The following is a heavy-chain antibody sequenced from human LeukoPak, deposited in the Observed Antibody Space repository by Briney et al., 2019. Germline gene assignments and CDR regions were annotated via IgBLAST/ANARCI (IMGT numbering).Heavy chain of an antibody. J-gene: IGHJ5*02. Sequence: GASVKVSCKASGYTFTSYGISWVRQAPGQGLEWMGWISAYNGNTNYAQKLQGRVTMTTDTSTSTAYMELRSLRSDDTAVYYCAGAENYYGSGPYWFDPWGQGTLVTVSS. D-gene: IGHD3-10*01. CDR3: AGAENYYGSGPYWFDP. V-gene: IGHV1-18*01. CDR1: GYTFTSYG. CDR2: ISAYNGNT.